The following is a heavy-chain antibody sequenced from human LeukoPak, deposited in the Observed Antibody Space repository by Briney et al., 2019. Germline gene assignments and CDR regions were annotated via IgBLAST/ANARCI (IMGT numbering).Heavy chain of an antibody. J-gene: IGHJ4*02. V-gene: IGHV4-39*01. CDR3: ARHIAYGGNSAISL. CDR2: IYYSGST. CDR1: GGSISSSSYY. D-gene: IGHD4-23*01. Sequence: PSETLSLTCTVSGGSISSSSYYWGWIRQPPGKGLEWIGSIYYSGSTYYNPSLKSRVTISVDTSKNQFSLKLSSVTAADTAVYYCARHIAYGGNSAISLWGQGTLVTVSS.